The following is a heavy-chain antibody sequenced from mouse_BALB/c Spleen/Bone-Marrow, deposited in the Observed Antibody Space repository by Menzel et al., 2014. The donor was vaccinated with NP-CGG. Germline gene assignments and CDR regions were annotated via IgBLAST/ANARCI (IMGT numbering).Heavy chain of an antibody. V-gene: IGHV1-18*01. CDR1: GYSFXGYT. J-gene: IGHJ4*01. CDR3: ARLGTYSSNYYYAMDY. D-gene: IGHD2-5*01. CDR2: INPYNGGT. Sequence: VQLQQSGPELVKPGASMKISCKASGYSFXGYTMNWVKQSHGKNLEWIGLINPYNGGTRYNQKFKGKATLTVDKSSSTAYMELLSLTSEDSAVYYCARLGTYSSNYYYAMDYWGQGTSVTVSS.